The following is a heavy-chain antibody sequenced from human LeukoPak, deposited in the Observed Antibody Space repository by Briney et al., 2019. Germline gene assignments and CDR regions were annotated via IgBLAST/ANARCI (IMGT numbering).Heavy chain of an antibody. V-gene: IGHV3-30*18. CDR3: AKDYGSGSYLSNYFDY. D-gene: IGHD3-10*01. CDR2: ISYDGSNK. Sequence: GGSLRLSCAASGFTFSSYGMHWVRQAPGKGLEWVAVISYDGSNKYYADSVKGRFTISRDNSKNTLYLQMNSLRAEDTAVYYCAKDYGSGSYLSNYFDYWGQGTLVTVSS. CDR1: GFTFSSYG. J-gene: IGHJ4*02.